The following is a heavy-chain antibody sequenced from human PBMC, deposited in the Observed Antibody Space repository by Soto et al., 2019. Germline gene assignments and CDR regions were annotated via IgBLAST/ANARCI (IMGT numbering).Heavy chain of an antibody. V-gene: IGHV3-23*01. J-gene: IGHJ3*02. CDR1: GFTFSSYA. D-gene: IGHD2-21*02. CDR2: ISGSGGST. Sequence: GGSLRLSCAASGFTFSSYAMSWVRQAPGKGLEWVSAISGSGGSTYYADSVKGRFTISRDNSKNTLYLQMNSLRAEDTAVYYCVLAYCGGDCPDAFDIWGQGTMVTVSS. CDR3: VLAYCGGDCPDAFDI.